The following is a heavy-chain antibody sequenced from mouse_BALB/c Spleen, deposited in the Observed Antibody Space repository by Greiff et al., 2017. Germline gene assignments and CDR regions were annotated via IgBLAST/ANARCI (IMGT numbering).Heavy chain of an antibody. V-gene: IGHV1-4*01. J-gene: IGHJ3*01. D-gene: IGHD1-2*01. CDR2: INPSSGYT. CDR3: ACTATSFAY. Sequence: QVQLKESGAELARPGASVKMSCKASGYTFTSYTMHWVKQRPGQGLEWIGYINPSSGYTNYNQKFKDKATLTADKSSSTAYMQLSSLTSEDSAVYYCACTATSFAYWGQGTLVTVSA. CDR1: GYTFTSYT.